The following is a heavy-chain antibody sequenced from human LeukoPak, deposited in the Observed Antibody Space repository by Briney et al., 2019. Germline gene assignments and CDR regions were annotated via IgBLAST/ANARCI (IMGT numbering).Heavy chain of an antibody. Sequence: SETLSLTCAVSGGSISSGGYSWGWIRQPPGQGLEWIGYIYHSGSTYYNPSLKSRVTISVDRSKNQFSLKLSSVTAADTAVYYCARGDRVYGDYGFDYFDYWGQGTLVTVSS. J-gene: IGHJ4*02. V-gene: IGHV4-30-2*01. CDR3: ARGDRVYGDYGFDYFDY. CDR1: GGSISSGGYS. D-gene: IGHD4-17*01. CDR2: IYHSGST.